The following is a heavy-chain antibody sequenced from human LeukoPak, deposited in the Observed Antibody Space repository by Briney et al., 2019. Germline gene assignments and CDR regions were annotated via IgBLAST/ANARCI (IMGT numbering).Heavy chain of an antibody. D-gene: IGHD3-22*01. Sequence: ASVKVSCKASVYTFTSYDINWVRQAIGQGLEWMGWMNPNSGNTGYAQKFQGRVTMTRNTSISTAYMEPSSLRSEDTAVYYCARVGYDSSGYVVYWGQGTLVTVSS. CDR2: MNPNSGNT. CDR1: VYTFTSYD. V-gene: IGHV1-8*01. J-gene: IGHJ4*02. CDR3: ARVGYDSSGYVVY.